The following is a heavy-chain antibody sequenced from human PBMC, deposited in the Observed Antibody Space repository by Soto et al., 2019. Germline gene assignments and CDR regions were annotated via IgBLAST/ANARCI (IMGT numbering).Heavy chain of an antibody. V-gene: IGHV3-30*18. CDR2: ISYDGSNK. D-gene: IGHD1-26*01. J-gene: IGHJ4*02. Sequence: QVQLVESGGGVVQPGRSLRLSCAASGFTFSSYGMHWVCQDPGKGLEWVAVISYDGSNKYYADSVKGRFTISRDNSKNTLYLQMNRLRAEDTAVYYCAKEGSVGANVYWGQGTLVTVSS. CDR3: AKEGSVGANVY. CDR1: GFTFSSYG.